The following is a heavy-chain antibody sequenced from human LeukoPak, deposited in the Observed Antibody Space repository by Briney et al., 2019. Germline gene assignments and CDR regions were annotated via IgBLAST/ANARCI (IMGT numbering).Heavy chain of an antibody. Sequence: ASVKVSCKASGYTFIGYYMHWVRQAPGQGLEWMGWMSVNSGATNYAQKIQGRVTLTRDTSVITSYMELSRLTSDDTAVYYCVTSTKYSTSWGAFDIWGQGTMVTVS. V-gene: IGHV1-2*02. CDR2: MSVNSGAT. CDR3: VTSTKYSTSWGAFDI. CDR1: GYTFIGYY. D-gene: IGHD6-13*01. J-gene: IGHJ3*02.